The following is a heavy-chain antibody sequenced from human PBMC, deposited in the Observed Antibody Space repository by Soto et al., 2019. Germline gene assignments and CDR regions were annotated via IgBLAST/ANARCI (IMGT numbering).Heavy chain of an antibody. Sequence: KTSETLSLTCTVSGGSFSSGDYYWSWVRQPPGKGLEWIGYIYYTGSTFNNPSLKSRVSISIDTSKTQFSLKLSSVTAAGTAVYYCARIHFGDEPSYYYYGMDVWGQGTTVTVS. CDR2: IYYTGST. D-gene: IGHD4-17*01. V-gene: IGHV4-30-4*01. J-gene: IGHJ6*02. CDR3: ARIHFGDEPSYYYYGMDV. CDR1: GGSFSSGDYY.